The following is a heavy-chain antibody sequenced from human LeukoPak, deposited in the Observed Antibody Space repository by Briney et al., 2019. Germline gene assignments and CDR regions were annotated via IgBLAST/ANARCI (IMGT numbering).Heavy chain of an antibody. J-gene: IGHJ3*02. Sequence: MAGGSLRLSCAASGFTFSSYSMNWVRQAPGKVLEWVSSISSSSSYIYYADSVKGRFTISRDNAKNSLYLQMNSLRAEDTAVYYCARLRRDGYNYQAFDIWGQGTMVTVSS. D-gene: IGHD5-24*01. CDR1: GFTFSSYS. CDR3: ARLRRDGYNYQAFDI. CDR2: ISSSSSYI. V-gene: IGHV3-21*01.